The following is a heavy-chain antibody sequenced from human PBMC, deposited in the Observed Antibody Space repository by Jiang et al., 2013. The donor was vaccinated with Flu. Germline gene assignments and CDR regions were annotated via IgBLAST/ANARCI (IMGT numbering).Heavy chain of an antibody. CDR1: GYSFTSYW. D-gene: IGHD3-9*01. V-gene: IGHV5-10-1*01. J-gene: IGHJ4*02. CDR3: ASPGPNYDILTGYSSLGY. Sequence: AEVKKPGESLRISCKGSGYSFTSYWISWVRQMPGKGLEWMGRIDPSDSYTNYSPSFQGHVTISADKSISTAYLQWSSLKASDTAMYYCASPGPNYDILTGYSSLGYWGQGTLVTVSS. CDR2: IDPSDSYT.